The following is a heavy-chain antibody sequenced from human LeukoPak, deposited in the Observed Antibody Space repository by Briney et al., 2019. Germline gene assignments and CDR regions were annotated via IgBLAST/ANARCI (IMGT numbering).Heavy chain of an antibody. J-gene: IGHJ4*02. V-gene: IGHV3-23*01. CDR2: ISGSGGST. D-gene: IGHD3-9*01. CDR1: GFTFSSYA. CDR3: AKDQVWLDYDILTGYYKD. Sequence: GGSLRLSCAASGFTFSSYAMSWVRQAPGKGLEWVSAISGSGGSTYYADSVKGRFTISRDNSKNTLYLHMNSLRAEDTAVYYCAKDQVWLDYDILTGYYKDWGQGTLVTVSS.